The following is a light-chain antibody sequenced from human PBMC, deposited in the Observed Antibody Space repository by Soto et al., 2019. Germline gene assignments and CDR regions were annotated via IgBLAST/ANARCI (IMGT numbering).Light chain of an antibody. CDR3: QQRDIWPWT. CDR2: GAS. CDR1: QSVSSN. V-gene: IGKV3-15*01. J-gene: IGKJ1*01. Sequence: EIVMTQSPATLYLSPGERATLSCRASQSVSSNLGWYQQKPGQAPRLLIYGASTRAAGIPARFSGGGSETEFTLTISSVKSEDFAVYDGQQRDIWPWTFCQGTKVDIK.